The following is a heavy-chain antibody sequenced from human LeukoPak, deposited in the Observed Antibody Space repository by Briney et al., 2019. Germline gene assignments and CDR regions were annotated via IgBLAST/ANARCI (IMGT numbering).Heavy chain of an antibody. V-gene: IGHV4-34*01. CDR3: ARGPFIVGATLDY. J-gene: IGHJ4*02. Sequence: PSETLSLTCAVYGGSFSGYYWSWIRQPPGKGLEWIGEINHSGSTNYNPSLKSRVTISVGTSKNQFSLKLSSVTAADTAVYYCARGPFIVGATLDYWGQGTLVTVSS. D-gene: IGHD1-26*01. CDR2: INHSGST. CDR1: GGSFSGYY.